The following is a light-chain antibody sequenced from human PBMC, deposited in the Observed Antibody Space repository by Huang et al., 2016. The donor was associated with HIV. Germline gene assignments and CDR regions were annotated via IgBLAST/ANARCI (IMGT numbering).Light chain of an antibody. CDR1: QNVRNN. Sequence: EIMMTQSPATLSVSPGGRATLSCRASQNVRNNLAWYQQKTGQAPRLLIYDTSTRASGIPARFTASGSGTEFTLTISGLQSEDFAIYYCQQYDNWPPGLTFGGGTKVEI. V-gene: IGKV3D-15*01. CDR2: DTS. CDR3: QQYDNWPPGLT. J-gene: IGKJ4*01.